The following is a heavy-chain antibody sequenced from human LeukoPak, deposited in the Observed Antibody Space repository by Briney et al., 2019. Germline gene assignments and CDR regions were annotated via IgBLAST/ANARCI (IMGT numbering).Heavy chain of an antibody. V-gene: IGHV4-59*08. J-gene: IGHJ3*02. D-gene: IGHD3-10*01. CDR3: ARRRWGSGSYTGMAFDI. CDR2: IYYSGST. CDR1: GGSISSYY. Sequence: SETLSLTCTVSGGSISSYYWSWIRQPPGKGLEWIGYIYYSGSTNYNPSLKSRVTISVDTSKNQFSLKLSSVTAADTAVYYCARRRWGSGSYTGMAFDIWGQRTMVTVSS.